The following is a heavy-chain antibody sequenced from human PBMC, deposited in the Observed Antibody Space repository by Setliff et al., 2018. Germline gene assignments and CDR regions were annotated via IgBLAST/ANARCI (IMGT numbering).Heavy chain of an antibody. CDR2: INAGNGNT. V-gene: IGHV1-3*01. Sequence: ASVKVSCKASGGTFSSYAISWVRQAPGQGLEWMGWINAGNGNTKYSQKFQGRVTITRDTSASTAYMELSSLRSEETAVYYCGKSGIIAAAGYYFDYWGQGTLVTVSS. CDR1: GGTFSSYA. D-gene: IGHD6-13*01. CDR3: GKSGIIAAAGYYFDY. J-gene: IGHJ4*02.